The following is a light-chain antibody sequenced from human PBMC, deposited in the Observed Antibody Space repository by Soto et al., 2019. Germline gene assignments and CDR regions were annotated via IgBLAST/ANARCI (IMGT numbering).Light chain of an antibody. V-gene: IGKV3-15*01. CDR1: QSVGIN. CDR2: GAS. CDR3: QQYRNWPLT. Sequence: EIVMTQSPATLSVSPGERATLSCRASQSVGINLAWYRQKSGQAPRLLIYGASTRATGIPARFSGSRSGTEFNLSIGSLQSDDFAVYLCQQYRNWPLTFGGGTKVEIK. J-gene: IGKJ4*01.